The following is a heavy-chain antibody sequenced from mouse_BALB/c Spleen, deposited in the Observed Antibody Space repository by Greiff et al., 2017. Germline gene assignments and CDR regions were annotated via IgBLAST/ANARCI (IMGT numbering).Heavy chain of an antibody. J-gene: IGHJ4*01. CDR1: GYTFTDYE. CDR3: TRFGHYYDGDY. V-gene: IGHV1-15*01. Sequence: QVQLQQSGAELVRPGASVTLSCKASGYTFTDYEMHWVKQTPVHGLEWIGAIDPETGGTAYNQKFKGKATLTADKSSSTAYMELRSLTSEDSAVYYCTRFGHYYDGDYWGQGTSVTVSS. CDR2: IDPETGGT.